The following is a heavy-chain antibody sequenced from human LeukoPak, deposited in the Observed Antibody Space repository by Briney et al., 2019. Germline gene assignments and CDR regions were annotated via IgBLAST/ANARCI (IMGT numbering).Heavy chain of an antibody. Sequence: PGGSLRLSCAASGFTFSSYTMSWVRQAPGMGLVWVSRINTDGSTTVYADAVKGRFTISRDNAKNTLYLQMNSLRADDTALYYCARERSATYDYWGHGTLVTVSS. J-gene: IGHJ4*01. CDR3: ARERSATYDY. CDR1: GFTFSSYT. CDR2: INTDGSTT. V-gene: IGHV3-74*01.